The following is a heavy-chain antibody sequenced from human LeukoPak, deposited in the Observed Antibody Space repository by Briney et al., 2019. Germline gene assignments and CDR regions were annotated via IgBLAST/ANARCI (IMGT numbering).Heavy chain of an antibody. CDR3: ARDTNYDILTGYYSGSDYYGVDV. CDR2: ISYDGSNK. V-gene: IGHV3-30-3*01. D-gene: IGHD3-9*01. CDR1: GFTFSSYA. J-gene: IGHJ6*02. Sequence: QPGGSLRLSCAASGFTFSSYAMHWVRQAPGKGLEWVAVISYDGSNKYYADSVKGRFTISRDNSKNTLYLQMNSLRAEDTAVYYCARDTNYDILTGYYSGSDYYGVDVWGQGTTVTVSS.